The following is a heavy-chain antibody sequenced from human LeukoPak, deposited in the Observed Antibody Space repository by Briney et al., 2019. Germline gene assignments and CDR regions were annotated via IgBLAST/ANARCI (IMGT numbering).Heavy chain of an antibody. CDR2: IYYSGST. J-gene: IGHJ3*02. CDR3: ARDLWGGSRGMLAFDI. V-gene: IGHV4-59*01. CDR1: GGSISSYY. D-gene: IGHD1-26*01. Sequence: SETLSLTCTVSGGSISSYYWSWIRQPPGKGLEWIGYIYYSGSTNYNPSLKSRVTISVDTSKNQFSLKLSSVTAADTAVYYCARDLWGGSRGMLAFDIWGQGTMVTVSS.